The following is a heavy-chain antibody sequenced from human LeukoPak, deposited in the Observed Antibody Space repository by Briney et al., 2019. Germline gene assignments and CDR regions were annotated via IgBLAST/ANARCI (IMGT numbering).Heavy chain of an antibody. CDR1: GASISSSSYS. CDR2: VYYSGET. J-gene: IGHJ4*02. D-gene: IGHD4-23*01. CDR3: AKTGCGGNPFDS. Sequence: SETLSLTCTVSGASISSSSYSWGWIRQPPGKGLEWIGGVYYSGETHYNPSLKSRVTISVDVSKNQFSLKLSSVTAADTAVYYCAKTGCGGNPFDSWGQGTLVTVSS. V-gene: IGHV4-39*01.